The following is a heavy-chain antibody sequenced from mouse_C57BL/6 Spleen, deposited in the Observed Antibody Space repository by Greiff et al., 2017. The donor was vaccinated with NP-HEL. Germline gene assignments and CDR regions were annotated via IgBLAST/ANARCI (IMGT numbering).Heavy chain of an antibody. J-gene: IGHJ4*01. CDR1: GYTFTSYW. Sequence: VQLQQPGAELVMPGASVKLSCKASGYTFTSYWMHWVKQRPGQGLEWIGEIDPSDSYTNYNQKFKGKSTLTVDKSSSTAYMQLSSLTSEDSAVYYCARRDCGTFYAMDYWGQGTSVTVSS. CDR3: ARRDCGTFYAMDY. V-gene: IGHV1-69*01. D-gene: IGHD4-1*01. CDR2: IDPSDSYT.